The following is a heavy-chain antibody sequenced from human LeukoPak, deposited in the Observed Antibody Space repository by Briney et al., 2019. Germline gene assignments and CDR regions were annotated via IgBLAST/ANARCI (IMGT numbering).Heavy chain of an antibody. D-gene: IGHD3-10*01. CDR2: ISGTSTYI. CDR3: ARDRGFIGVFYNGIEV. V-gene: IGHV3-21*01. Sequence: PGGSLRLSCAASGFTFSTHRMHWVRQAPGKGLEWVSSISGTSTYIHYADSVRGRFTISRDNAKNSLYLQMNSLRAEDTAVYYCARDRGFIGVFYNGIEVWGQGTTVTVSS. CDR1: GFTFSTHR. J-gene: IGHJ6*02.